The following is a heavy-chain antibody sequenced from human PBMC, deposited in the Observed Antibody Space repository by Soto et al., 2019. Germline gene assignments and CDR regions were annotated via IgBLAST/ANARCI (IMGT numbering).Heavy chain of an antibody. J-gene: IGHJ4*02. CDR2: ISSRSTFI. CDR1: GFTLTNEN. CDR3: ARDPPLSMIVVVGVDDF. Sequence: PGGSLRLSCTVIGFTLTNENMNWVRQAPGKGLEWVSSISSRSTFINYADSVKGRFTISRDNDKGLVYLQMNSLRAEDTAVYYCARDPPLSMIVVVGVDDFWGQGTLVTVSS. V-gene: IGHV3-21*06. D-gene: IGHD3-22*01.